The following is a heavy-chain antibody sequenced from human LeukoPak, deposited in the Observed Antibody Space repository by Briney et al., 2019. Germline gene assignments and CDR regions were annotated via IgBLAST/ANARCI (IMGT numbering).Heavy chain of an antibody. CDR3: AKGGGELDI. CDR1: GYTFSTYV. J-gene: IGHJ3*02. Sequence: ASVKVSCKASGYTFSTYVIIWVRQAPGQGLEWMGWISGYNGKTNYAQKFQARVTMTTDTSTSTAYMELRSLRSDDTAVYYCAKGGGELDIWGQGTMVTVSS. CDR2: ISGYNGKT. V-gene: IGHV1-18*01. D-gene: IGHD2-15*01.